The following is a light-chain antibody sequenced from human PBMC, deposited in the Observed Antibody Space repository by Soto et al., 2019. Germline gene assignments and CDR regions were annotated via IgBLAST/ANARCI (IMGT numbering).Light chain of an antibody. Sequence: IVLTQSPSILSLSPGERATLACRASQSVSSYLAWYQQKPGQAPRLLIYDASNMATGIPARFSGSGSGTEFTLTISSLEAEDSAVYFCQQRSDWPLTFGGRTKVHIK. J-gene: IGKJ4*01. CDR3: QQRSDWPLT. V-gene: IGKV3-11*01. CDR1: QSVSSY. CDR2: DAS.